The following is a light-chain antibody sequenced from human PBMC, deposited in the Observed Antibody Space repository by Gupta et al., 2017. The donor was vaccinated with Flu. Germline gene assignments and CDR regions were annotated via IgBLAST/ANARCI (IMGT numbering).Light chain of an antibody. Sequence: DIQMTQSPSSLPVSVGDRVTITCLASQGISTYLNWYQQKAGMAPKLLIYAATRLQSGVPSTFSGSGSGSDFTLTITSLQPEDFATYYCQHCYSSPYTFGQGTKLEI. CDR3: QHCYSSPYT. J-gene: IGKJ2*01. CDR1: QGISTY. V-gene: IGKV1-39*01. CDR2: AAT.